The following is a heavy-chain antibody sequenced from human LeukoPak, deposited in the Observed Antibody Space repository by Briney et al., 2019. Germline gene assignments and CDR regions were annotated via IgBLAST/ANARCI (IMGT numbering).Heavy chain of an antibody. D-gene: IGHD1-14*01. CDR3: ARDRNTINWFYY. CDR1: GGSISSYY. Sequence: SETLSLTCTVSGGSISSYYWSWIRQPPGQGLEWIASMSYSGSTYYNPSLTSRVTLSVDTSKTQLSLKMTSVTAADTAVYYCARDRNTINWFYYWGQGTLVTVSS. V-gene: IGHV4-59*12. J-gene: IGHJ5*01. CDR2: MSYSGST.